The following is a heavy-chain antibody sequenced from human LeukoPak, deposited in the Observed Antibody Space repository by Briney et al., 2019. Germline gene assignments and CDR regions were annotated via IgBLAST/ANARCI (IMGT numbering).Heavy chain of an antibody. CDR2: INPNSGGT. CDR1: GYTFTGYY. D-gene: IGHD2-2*01. V-gene: IGHV1-2*04. CDR3: ATDLLGYCSSTSCYGWANPGGY. Sequence: WASVKVSCKASGYTFTGYYMHWVRQAPGQGLEWMGWINPNSGGTNYAQKFQGWVTMTRDTSISTAYMELSSLRSEDTAVYYCATDLLGYCSSTSCYGWANPGGYWGQGTLVTVSS. J-gene: IGHJ4*02.